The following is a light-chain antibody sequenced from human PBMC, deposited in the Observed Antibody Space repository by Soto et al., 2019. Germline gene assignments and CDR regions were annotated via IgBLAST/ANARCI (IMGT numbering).Light chain of an antibody. CDR1: QSVSSN. CDR3: QQYGSSPS. J-gene: IGKJ1*01. Sequence: EIVMTQSPATLSVSPGERATLSCRASQSVSSNLAWYQQKPGQAPRLLIYGASTRATGIPARFSGSGSGTDFPLTISRLDPEDSAVYYCQQYGSSPSFGQGTKVDI. CDR2: GAS. V-gene: IGKV3-15*01.